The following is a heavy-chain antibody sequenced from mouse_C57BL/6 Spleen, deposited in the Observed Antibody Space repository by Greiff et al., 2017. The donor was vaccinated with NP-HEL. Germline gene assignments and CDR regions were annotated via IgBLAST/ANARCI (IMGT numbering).Heavy chain of an antibody. CDR3: AKPEGSYYGNYRFAY. V-gene: IGHV2-3*01. J-gene: IGHJ3*01. CDR1: GFSLTSYG. CDR2: IWGDGST. D-gene: IGHD2-1*01. Sequence: VQPQQSGPGLVAPSQSLSITCTVSGFSLTSYGVSWVRQPPGKGLEWLGVIWGDGSTNYHSALISRLSISKDNSKSQVFLKLNSLQTDDTATYYCAKPEGSYYGNYRFAYWGQGTLVTVSA.